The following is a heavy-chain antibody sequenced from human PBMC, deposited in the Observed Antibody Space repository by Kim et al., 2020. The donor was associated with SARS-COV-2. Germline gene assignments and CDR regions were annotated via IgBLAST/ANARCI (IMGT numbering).Heavy chain of an antibody. Sequence: GVSLRLSCAASGFTFSSYGMHWVRQAPGKGLEWVAVISFDGSNKYYADSVKGRFTISRDNSKNTLYLQMNSLRAEDTAVYYCAKDRLHFYGSGSYYSYFDYWGQGTLVTVSS. CDR3: AKDRLHFYGSGSYYSYFDY. CDR1: GFTFSSYG. J-gene: IGHJ4*02. CDR2: ISFDGSNK. D-gene: IGHD3-10*01. V-gene: IGHV3-30*18.